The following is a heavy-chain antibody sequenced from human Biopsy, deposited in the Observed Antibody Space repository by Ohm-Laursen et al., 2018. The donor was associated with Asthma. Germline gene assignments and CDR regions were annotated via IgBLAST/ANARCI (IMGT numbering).Heavy chain of an antibody. V-gene: IGHV1-2*06. CDR3: ARIKIRIGVGTDRYFDL. CDR2: IDPNSGGT. Sequence: GASVKVSCKASRYPFTDYYVHWVRQAPGQGLEWMGRIDPNSGGTNYAQKFLGRVTMTRDTSVNTAFMVLSRLRSDDTAVYYCARIKIRIGVGTDRYFDLWGRGTLVTVSS. J-gene: IGHJ2*01. D-gene: IGHD3-16*01. CDR1: RYPFTDYY.